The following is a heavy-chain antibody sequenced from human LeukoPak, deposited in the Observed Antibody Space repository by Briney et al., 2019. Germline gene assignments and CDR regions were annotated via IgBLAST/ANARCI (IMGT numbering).Heavy chain of an antibody. CDR3: ARGLGGYQPLNWFVP. Sequence: ASVKLSCKASGYTFTSYDINWVRQATGQGLEWMGWMNPNRGNTGYAQQFQGRVTMTKNTSINTAHMELTSLRSEDTAVYYCARGLGGYQPLNWFVPWGQGTLVTVSS. V-gene: IGHV1-8*01. CDR2: MNPNRGNT. J-gene: IGHJ5*02. D-gene: IGHD5-12*01. CDR1: GYTFTSYD.